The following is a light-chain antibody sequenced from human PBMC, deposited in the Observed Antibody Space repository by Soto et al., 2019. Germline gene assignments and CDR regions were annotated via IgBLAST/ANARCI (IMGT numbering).Light chain of an antibody. CDR1: SSDVGGYNY. J-gene: IGLJ1*01. CDR2: DVR. V-gene: IGLV2-14*01. Sequence: QSVLTQPASVSGSPGQSITISCTGTSSDVGGYNYVSWYQQHPGKAHKLMIYDVRNRASGASNRFSGSKSGNTASLTISGLQAEDEADYYCTSYTSSSTLYVFGTGTKVTVL. CDR3: TSYTSSSTLYV.